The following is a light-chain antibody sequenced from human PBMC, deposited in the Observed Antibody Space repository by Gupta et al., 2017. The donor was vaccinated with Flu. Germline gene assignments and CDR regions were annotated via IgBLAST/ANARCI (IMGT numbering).Light chain of an antibody. CDR1: QSVSSIY. CDR3: QQYGSSPYT. V-gene: IGKV3-20*01. Sequence: ERATLACRASQSVSSIYLAWYQQKPGKAPRLLIYGASSRATGIPDRFSGSGSGTDFTLTISRLEPEDFAVYSCQQYGSSPYTFGQGTKLEIK. CDR2: GAS. J-gene: IGKJ2*01.